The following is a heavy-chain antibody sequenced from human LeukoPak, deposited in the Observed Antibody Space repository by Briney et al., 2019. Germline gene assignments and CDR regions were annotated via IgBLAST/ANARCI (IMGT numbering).Heavy chain of an antibody. J-gene: IGHJ6*03. D-gene: IGHD6-13*01. V-gene: IGHV1-2*02. CDR1: GYTFTGYH. CDR3: ARVVKQQLGYYYYYMDV. CDR2: ISPNSGGT. Sequence: GASVKVSCKASGYTFTGYHMHWVRQAPGQGLEWMGWISPNSGGTNYAQQFQGRVTMTRDTSISTAYMELSRLRSDDTAVYYCARVVKQQLGYYYYYMDVWGKGTTVTVSS.